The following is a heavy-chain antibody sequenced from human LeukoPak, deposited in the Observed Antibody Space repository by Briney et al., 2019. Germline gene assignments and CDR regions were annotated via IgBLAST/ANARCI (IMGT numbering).Heavy chain of an antibody. CDR3: AKDMHYYDSSGVHWFDP. J-gene: IGHJ5*02. CDR2: INGSGGST. D-gene: IGHD3-22*01. CDR1: VLTGRSDD. Sequence: GGSRRGSWGASVLTGRSDDISGGRQAQGKGLEGVSAINGSGGSTYYADSVKGRFTISRDNSKNTLYLQMNSLRAEDTAVYYCAKDMHYYDSSGVHWFDPWGQGTLVTVSS. V-gene: IGHV3-23*01.